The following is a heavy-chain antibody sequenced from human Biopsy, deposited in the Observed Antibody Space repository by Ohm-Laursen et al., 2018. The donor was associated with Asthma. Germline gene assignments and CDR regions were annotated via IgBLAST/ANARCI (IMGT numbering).Heavy chain of an antibody. CDR2: IFAANSET. D-gene: IGHD2/OR15-2a*01. CDR1: GYTFSDSW. V-gene: IGHV5-51*04. CDR3: ARFIDGTFFVDY. Sequence: ESLRISCNASGYTFSDSWIGWGRQMPGKGLEWMGIIFAANSETKYSPSFQGQVTISADMPISTAFLQWSSLKASDPAIYYCARFIDGTFFVDYWGQGTLVTVSS. J-gene: IGHJ4*02.